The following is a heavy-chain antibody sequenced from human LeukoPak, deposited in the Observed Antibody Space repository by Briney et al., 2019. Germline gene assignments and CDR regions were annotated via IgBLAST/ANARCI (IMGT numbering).Heavy chain of an antibody. CDR1: GGSFSGYY. CDR3: ARGKRGYSYGPFDY. J-gene: IGHJ4*02. Sequence: PSETLSLTCAVYGGSFSGYYWSWIRQPPGKGLEWIGEINHSGSTNYNPSLKSRVTISVDTSKNQFSLKLSSVTAADTAVYYCARGKRGYSYGPFDYWGKGTLVTVSS. D-gene: IGHD5-18*01. CDR2: INHSGST. V-gene: IGHV4-34*01.